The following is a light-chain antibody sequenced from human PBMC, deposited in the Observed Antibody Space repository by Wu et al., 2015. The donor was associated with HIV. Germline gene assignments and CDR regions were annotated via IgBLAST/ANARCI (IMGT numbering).Light chain of an antibody. Sequence: EIVLTQSPGTLSLSPGERVTLSCRASQSVSSSYLVWYQQKPGQAPRLLIYGASSRATGIPDGFSGSGSGTDFTLTISRLEPEDFAVYYCQQYGRPGITFGQGTRLEIK. CDR2: GAS. CDR3: QQYGRPGIT. J-gene: IGKJ5*01. V-gene: IGKV3-20*01. CDR1: QSVSSSY.